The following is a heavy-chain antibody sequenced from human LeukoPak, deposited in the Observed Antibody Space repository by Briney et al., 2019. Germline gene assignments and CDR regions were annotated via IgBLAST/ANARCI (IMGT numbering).Heavy chain of an antibody. CDR2: IYSGGST. CDR1: GFTVSSNY. D-gene: IGHD7-27*01. CDR3: ARANWGHPMYYFDY. Sequence: GGSLRLSCAASGFTVSSNYMSWVRQAPGKGLEWVSIIYSGGSTFYADSVKGGFTISRDNSKNTLYLQMNSLRAEDTAVYYCARANWGHPMYYFDYWGQGTLVTVSS. V-gene: IGHV3-66*01. J-gene: IGHJ4*02.